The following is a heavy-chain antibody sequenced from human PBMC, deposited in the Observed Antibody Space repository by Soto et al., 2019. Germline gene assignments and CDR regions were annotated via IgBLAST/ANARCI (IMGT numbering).Heavy chain of an antibody. Sequence: SETLSLTCAVSGGSISSGGYYWSWIRQPPGKGLEWVGNNNYSGSTKHNPSLKSRVTIAVDTSKTQYSLKLSSVTAADTAVYYCARDTGAAAAAGAIYYYYYGMDVWGQGTTVTVSS. V-gene: IGHV4-61*08. CDR3: ARDTGAAAAAGAIYYYYYGMDV. CDR2: NNYSGST. J-gene: IGHJ6*02. D-gene: IGHD6-13*01. CDR1: GGSISSGGYY.